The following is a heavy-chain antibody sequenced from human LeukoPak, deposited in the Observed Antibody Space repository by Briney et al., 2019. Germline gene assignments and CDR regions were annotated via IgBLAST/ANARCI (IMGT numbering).Heavy chain of an antibody. D-gene: IGHD5-24*01. CDR1: GFTFSSYA. V-gene: IGHV3-23*01. CDR2: ISGSGGST. J-gene: IGHJ4*02. CDR3: AILTRRDGNNPFDY. Sequence: GGSLRLFCAASGFTFSSYAMSWVRQAPGKGLEWVSGISGSGGSTYYADSVKDRFTISRDNSKNTLSLQVNSLRAEDTAVYYCAILTRRDGNNPFDYWGQGTLVTVSS.